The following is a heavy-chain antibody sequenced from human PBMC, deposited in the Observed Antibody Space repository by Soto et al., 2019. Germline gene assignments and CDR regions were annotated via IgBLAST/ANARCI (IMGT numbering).Heavy chain of an antibody. CDR1: GYTFTSYD. CDR3: ARRKKGITGTTEGIVY. J-gene: IGHJ4*02. V-gene: IGHV1-8*01. D-gene: IGHD1-20*01. Sequence: GASVKVSCKASGYTFTSYDINWVRQATGQGLEWMGWMNPNSGNTGYAQKFQGRVTMTRNTSISTAYMELSSLRSEDTAVYYCARRKKGITGTTEGIVYWGQGTLVTVSS. CDR2: MNPNSGNT.